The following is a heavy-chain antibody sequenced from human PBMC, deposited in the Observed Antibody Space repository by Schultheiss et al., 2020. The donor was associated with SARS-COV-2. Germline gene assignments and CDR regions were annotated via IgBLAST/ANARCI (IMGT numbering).Heavy chain of an antibody. J-gene: IGHJ6*02. Sequence: GGSLRLSCAASGFTFSSYAMHWVRQAPGKGLEWVAVISYDGSNKYYADSVKGRFTISRDNSKNSLYLQMNSLRTEDTALYYCAKGLGELSLFGYYYGMDVWGQGTTVTVSS. D-gene: IGHD3-16*02. CDR3: AKGLGELSLFGYYYGMDV. CDR1: GFTFSSYA. CDR2: ISYDGSNK. V-gene: IGHV3-30*04.